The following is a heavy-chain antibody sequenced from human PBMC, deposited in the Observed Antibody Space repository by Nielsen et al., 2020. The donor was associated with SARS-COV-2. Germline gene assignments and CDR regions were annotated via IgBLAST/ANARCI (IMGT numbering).Heavy chain of an antibody. J-gene: IGHJ5*02. CDR1: GGSIKSSTYY. V-gene: IGHV4-39*01. CDR2: IYYSGNT. D-gene: IGHD3-3*01. CDR3: ASQDSGIFGGLSKFDP. Sequence: SETLSLTCTVSGGSIKSSTYYWGWIRQPPGKGLEWIGSIYYSGNTHYNPSLKSRVTMSVDTSKNQFSLKLSSVTAADTAVYYCASQDSGIFGGLSKFDPWGQGTLVTVSS.